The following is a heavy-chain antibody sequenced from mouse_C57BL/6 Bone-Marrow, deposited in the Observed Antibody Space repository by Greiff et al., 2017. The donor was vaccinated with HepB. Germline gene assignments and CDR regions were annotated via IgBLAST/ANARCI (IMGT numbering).Heavy chain of an antibody. V-gene: IGHV5-9*01. D-gene: IGHD2-4*01. J-gene: IGHJ4*01. CDR3: ANNDYGYAMDY. CDR1: GFTFSSYT. Sequence: EVQLQESGGGLVKPGGSLKLSCAASGFTFSSYTMSWVRQTPEKRLEWVATISGGGGNTYYPDSVKGRFTISRDNAKNTLYLQMSSLRSEDTALYYCANNDYGYAMDYWGQGTSVTVSS. CDR2: ISGGGGNT.